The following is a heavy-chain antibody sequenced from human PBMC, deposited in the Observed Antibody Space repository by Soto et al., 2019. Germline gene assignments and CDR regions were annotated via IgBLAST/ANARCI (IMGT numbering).Heavy chain of an antibody. V-gene: IGHV4-59*08. J-gene: IGHJ6*03. CDR1: GGSISNFY. Sequence: PSETLSLTCTVSGGSISNFYWSWIRQPPGKGLEWIGYVYYTGSTSYNPSLNRRVTFSADSSRGQFSLRLYSVTAADTAVYYCARTFLGPDLLADSFVDYYYYMDVWGQGTTVTVSS. CDR2: VYYTGST. CDR3: ARTFLGPDLLADSFVDYYYYMDV. D-gene: IGHD3-9*01.